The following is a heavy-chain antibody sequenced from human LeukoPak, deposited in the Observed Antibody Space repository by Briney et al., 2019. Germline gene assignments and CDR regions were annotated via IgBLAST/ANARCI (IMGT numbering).Heavy chain of an antibody. J-gene: IGHJ6*03. V-gene: IGHV3-73*01. CDR3: TRLKYYYYYMDV. CDR1: GFTFSGSA. CDR2: IRSEAKSYAT. Sequence: GGSLRLSCAASGFTFSGSAMHWVRQASGKGLEWVGQIRSEAKSYATAYAASVKGRFTISRDDSKNTAYLQMNSLKAEDTAVYYCTRLKYYYYYMDVWGKGTTVTVSS.